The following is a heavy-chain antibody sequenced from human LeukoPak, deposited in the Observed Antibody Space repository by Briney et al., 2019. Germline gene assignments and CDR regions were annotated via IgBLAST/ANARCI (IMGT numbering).Heavy chain of an antibody. CDR1: GYTFTSYG. Sequence: VSVKVSCKASGYTFTSYGISWVRQAPGQGLEWMGWISAYNGSTNYAQKVQGRVTMTTDTSTSTAYMELRSLRSDDTAVYYCARDRRILTGPDYWGQGTLVTVSS. CDR2: ISAYNGST. V-gene: IGHV1-18*01. J-gene: IGHJ4*02. D-gene: IGHD3-9*01. CDR3: ARDRRILTGPDY.